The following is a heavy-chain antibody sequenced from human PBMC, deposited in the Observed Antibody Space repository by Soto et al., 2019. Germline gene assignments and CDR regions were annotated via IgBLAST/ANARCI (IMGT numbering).Heavy chain of an antibody. J-gene: IGHJ4*02. CDR2: LTPGGETT. D-gene: IGHD1-26*01. V-gene: IGHV3-23*01. Sequence: PGGSLRLSCAASGFIFSSYAMTWVRQAPGKGLEWVSALTPGGETTYYADSVKGRFTISRDNSKDTLYLQMNSLRVDDTALYYCVKDSPYSGSYKDLDYWGQGTLVTVSS. CDR1: GFIFSSYA. CDR3: VKDSPYSGSYKDLDY.